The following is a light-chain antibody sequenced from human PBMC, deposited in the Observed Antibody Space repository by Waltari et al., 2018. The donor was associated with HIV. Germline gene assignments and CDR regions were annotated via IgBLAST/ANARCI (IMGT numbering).Light chain of an antibody. Sequence: QPVLTQPPSASGTPGHGVTISCSGSNSNIGTNSVYWYQHLPGMAPKLLIYRNNRRPSGRPDRFSGSRSGTSASLAISGLRSEDEADYDCATWDDSLIWVFGGGTKLTVL. CDR2: RNN. CDR3: ATWDDSLIWV. CDR1: NSNIGTNS. V-gene: IGLV1-47*01. J-gene: IGLJ3*02.